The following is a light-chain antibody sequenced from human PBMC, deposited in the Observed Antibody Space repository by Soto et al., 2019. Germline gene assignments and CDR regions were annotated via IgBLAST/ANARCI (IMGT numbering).Light chain of an antibody. Sequence: DIVMTQSPDSLAVSLGERATINCKSSQSVLSSSNNKNYLAWYQQRPGQPPKLLIYWASTRESGVPDRFSGSGSVTDFTLTITSLQAEDVAVYYCQQYESTPPTFGQGTKLEIK. V-gene: IGKV4-1*01. CDR3: QQYESTPPT. CDR2: WAS. J-gene: IGKJ2*01. CDR1: QSVLSSSNNKNY.